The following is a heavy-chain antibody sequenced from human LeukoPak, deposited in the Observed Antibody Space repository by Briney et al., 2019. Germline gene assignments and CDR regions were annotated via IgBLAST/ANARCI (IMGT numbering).Heavy chain of an antibody. Sequence: SETLSLTCSVSGGSISGTSYCWGWIRQPPGKGPEWVGSHYHTGRIYHNPSLNSRVTISVDTSKNQFSLKLSSVTDADTAVYYCARDGSDNWGLFDNWGRGTLVTVSS. CDR3: ARDGSDNWGLFDN. CDR1: GGSISGTSYC. CDR2: HYHTGRI. D-gene: IGHD1-1*01. J-gene: IGHJ4*02. V-gene: IGHV4-39*07.